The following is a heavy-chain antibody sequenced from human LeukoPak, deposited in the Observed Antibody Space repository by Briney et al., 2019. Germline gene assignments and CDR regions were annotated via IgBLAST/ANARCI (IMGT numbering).Heavy chain of an antibody. CDR1: GGSFSGYY. CDR3: ARRSSYGYVDV. J-gene: IGHJ6*03. Sequence: SETLSLTCAVYGGSFSGYYWSWIRQPPGKGLEWIGEINHSGSTNYYPSLKSRVTISVDTSKNQFSLKLSSVTAADTAVYYCARRSSYGYVDVWGKGTTVTVSS. D-gene: IGHD5-18*01. CDR2: INHSGST. V-gene: IGHV4-34*01.